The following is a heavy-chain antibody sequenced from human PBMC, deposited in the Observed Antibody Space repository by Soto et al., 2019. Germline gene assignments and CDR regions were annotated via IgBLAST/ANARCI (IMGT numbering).Heavy chain of an antibody. D-gene: IGHD3-9*01. CDR3: AKDLDDILTGQDY. CDR1: GFTFDDYA. J-gene: IGHJ4*02. CDR2: ISWNSGSI. V-gene: IGHV3-9*01. Sequence: PGGSLRLSCAASGFTFDDYAMHWVRQAPGKGLEWVSGISWNSGSIGYADSVKGRFTISRDNAKNSLYLQMNSLRAEDTALYYCAKDLDDILTGQDYWGQGTLVTVSS.